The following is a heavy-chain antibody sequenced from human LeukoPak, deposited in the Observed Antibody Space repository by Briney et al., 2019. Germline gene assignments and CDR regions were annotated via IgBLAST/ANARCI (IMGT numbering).Heavy chain of an antibody. CDR1: GFTFSSYW. V-gene: IGHV3-7*01. CDR3: ARDPDDGSGYPHPYFDY. Sequence: GGSLRLSCAASGFTFSSYWMSWVRQAPRKGLEWVANIKQDGSEKYYVDSMKGRFTISRDNAKNSLYLQMNSLRAEDTAVYYCARDPDDGSGYPHPYFDYWGQGTLVTVSS. CDR2: IKQDGSEK. J-gene: IGHJ4*02. D-gene: IGHD3-22*01.